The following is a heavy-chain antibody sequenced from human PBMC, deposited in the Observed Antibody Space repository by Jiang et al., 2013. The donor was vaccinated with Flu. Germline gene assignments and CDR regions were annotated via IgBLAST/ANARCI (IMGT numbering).Heavy chain of an antibody. Sequence: LEWMGWISAYNGNTNYAQKFQGWVTMTRDTSISTAYMELSRLRSDDTAVYYCARDGIAAAGTWWAPAAAEGYFDYWGQGTLVTVSS. D-gene: IGHD6-13*01. CDR2: ISAYNGNT. V-gene: IGHV1-2*04. J-gene: IGHJ4*02. CDR3: ARDGIAAAGTWWAPAAAEGYFDY.